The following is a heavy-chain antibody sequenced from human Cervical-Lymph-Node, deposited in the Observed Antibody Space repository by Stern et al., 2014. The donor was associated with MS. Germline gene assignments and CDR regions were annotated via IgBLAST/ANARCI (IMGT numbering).Heavy chain of an antibody. CDR1: GFTFSTYD. CDR2: ISYDGSNK. Sequence: VQLVESGGGVVQPGRSLRLSCAASGFTFSTYDMHWVRQAPGKGLEWVAVISYDGSNKYYADSVKGRFNISRDNSKNSLYLQMNSLRAEDTAVYYCAKGPVWNWYFDLWGRGTLVTVSS. J-gene: IGHJ2*01. V-gene: IGHV3-30*18. CDR3: AKGPVWNWYFDL. D-gene: IGHD3-16*01.